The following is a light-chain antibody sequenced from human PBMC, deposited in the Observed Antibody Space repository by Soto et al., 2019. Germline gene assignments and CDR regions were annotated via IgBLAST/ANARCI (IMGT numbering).Light chain of an antibody. CDR1: QSIANY. Sequence: DILMTQSPSSLSASVGDRVTITCRASQSIANYLNWYQQKPGKAPKLLIYTTSSLRSGVPSRFSGSGSGTDFTLTISSLQPEDFATYFCQQSYSSPKTFGQGTKVEIK. J-gene: IGKJ1*01. CDR3: QQSYSSPKT. V-gene: IGKV1-39*01. CDR2: TTS.